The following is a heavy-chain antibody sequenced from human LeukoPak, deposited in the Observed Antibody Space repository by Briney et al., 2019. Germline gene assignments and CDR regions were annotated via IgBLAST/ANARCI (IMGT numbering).Heavy chain of an antibody. CDR2: ISSSGSTI. J-gene: IGHJ6*04. CDR3: AELGITMIGGV. CDR1: GFTFSSYE. D-gene: IGHD3-10*02. V-gene: IGHV3-48*03. Sequence: PGGSLRLSCAASGFTFSSYEMNWVRQAPGKGLEWVSYISSSGSTIYCADSVKGRFTISRDNAKNSLYLQMNSLRAEDTAVYYCAELGITMIGGVWSKGTTVTISS.